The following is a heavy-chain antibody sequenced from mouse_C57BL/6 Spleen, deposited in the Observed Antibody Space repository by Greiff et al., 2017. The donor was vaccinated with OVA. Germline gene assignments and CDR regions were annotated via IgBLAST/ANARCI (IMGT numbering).Heavy chain of an antibody. V-gene: IGHV1-26*01. J-gene: IGHJ1*03. CDR2: INPNNGGT. CDR3: AGYYGSSYWYFDV. Sequence: VQLQQSGPELVKPGASVKISCKASGYTFTDYYMNWVKQSHGKSLEWIGDINPNNGGTSYNQKFKGKATLTVDKSSSTAYMELRSLTSEDSAVYYCAGYYGSSYWYFDVWGTGTTVTVSS. CDR1: GYTFTDYY. D-gene: IGHD1-1*01.